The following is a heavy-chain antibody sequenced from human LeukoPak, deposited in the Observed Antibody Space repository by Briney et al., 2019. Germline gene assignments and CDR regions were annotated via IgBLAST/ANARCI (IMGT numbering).Heavy chain of an antibody. CDR3: ARHLHVDTAMGHNWFDP. V-gene: IGHV4-39*01. CDR2: IYYSGST. CDR1: GGDSTSNSKYY. D-gene: IGHD5-18*01. Sequence: PSETLSLTCTVSGGDSTSNSKYYWGWIRQPPGKGLGWVGSIYYSGSTYYSPSLKSRVTISVDTSKNQFSLKLRSVTAADTAVYYCARHLHVDTAMGHNWFDPWGQGTLVTVSS. J-gene: IGHJ5*02.